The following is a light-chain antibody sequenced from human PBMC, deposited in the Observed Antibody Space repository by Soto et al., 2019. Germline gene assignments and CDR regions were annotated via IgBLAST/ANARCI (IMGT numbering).Light chain of an antibody. V-gene: IGKV4-1*01. CDR3: QQYYSTSLT. Sequence: IVMTQSPDSLSVSLVERATINCKSSQSVLYSSNNKNYLAWYQQKPGQPPKLLIYWASTRESGVPDRFSGSGSGTDFTLTISSLQAEDVAVYYCQQYYSTSLTFGGGTKV. CDR2: WAS. J-gene: IGKJ4*01. CDR1: QSVLYSSNNKNY.